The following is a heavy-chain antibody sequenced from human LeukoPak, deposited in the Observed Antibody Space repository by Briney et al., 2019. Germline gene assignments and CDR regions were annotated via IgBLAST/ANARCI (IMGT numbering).Heavy chain of an antibody. Sequence: SENLSLTCTVSGGSISSYYWSWIRQPPGKGLEWIGYIYYSGSTNYNPSLKSRVTISVDTSKNQFSLKLSSVTAADTAVYYCAGLSIADSSYFDYWGQGTLVTVSS. V-gene: IGHV4-59*01. J-gene: IGHJ4*02. CDR3: AGLSIADSSYFDY. D-gene: IGHD6-13*01. CDR2: IYYSGST. CDR1: GGSISSYY.